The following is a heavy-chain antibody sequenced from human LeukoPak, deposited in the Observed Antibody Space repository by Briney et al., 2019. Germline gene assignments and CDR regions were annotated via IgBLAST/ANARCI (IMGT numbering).Heavy chain of an antibody. V-gene: IGHV3-23*01. CDR3: AKDRNTVATAPFDY. Sequence: GGSLRLSCAASGFTFSSYAMSWVRQAPGKGLEWVSAINSAGSTYYGDSMRGRFTISRDNSKNVLYLQMNSLRAEDTALYYCAKDRNTVATAPFDYWGQGTLVTVSS. J-gene: IGHJ4*02. CDR2: INSAGST. D-gene: IGHD4-17*01. CDR1: GFTFSSYA.